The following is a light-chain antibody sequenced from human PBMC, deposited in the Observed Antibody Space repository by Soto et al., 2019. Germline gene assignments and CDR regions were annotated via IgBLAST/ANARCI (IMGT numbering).Light chain of an antibody. J-gene: IGLJ1*01. V-gene: IGLV4-60*03. CDR2: LERSGSY. CDR3: GTWDTHTRV. Sequence: QLVLTQSSCASASLGSSVKLTCTLSSRHITYIIAWHQQQPGKAPRYLMKLERSGSYNKGSGVPDRFSGSSSGADRYLTISNLQSEDEADYYCGTWDTHTRVFGTGTKVTVL. CDR1: SRHITYI.